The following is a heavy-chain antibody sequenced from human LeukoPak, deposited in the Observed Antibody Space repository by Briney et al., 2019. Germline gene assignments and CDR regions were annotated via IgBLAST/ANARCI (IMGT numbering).Heavy chain of an antibody. Sequence: PGGSLRLSCAASGFTFSQSGMHWVRQAPGKGLEWVAFLRHDASKQYYADSVKGRFTISRDTSQNMLYLQMNSLRVDDTAVYYCAKGSPWSTVPAGVDFWAQGTLVTVSS. J-gene: IGHJ4*02. CDR1: GFTFSQSG. V-gene: IGHV3-30*02. D-gene: IGHD2-2*01. CDR2: LRHDASKQ. CDR3: AKGSPWSTVPAGVDF.